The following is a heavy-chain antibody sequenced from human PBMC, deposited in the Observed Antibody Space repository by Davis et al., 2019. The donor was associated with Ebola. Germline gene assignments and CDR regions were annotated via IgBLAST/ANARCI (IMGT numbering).Heavy chain of an antibody. CDR1: GFTFSSYA. J-gene: IGHJ3*02. D-gene: IGHD2-2*01. CDR2: ISYDGSNK. V-gene: IGHV3-30-3*01. CDR3: AKDFLVVPAAHGAFDI. Sequence: PGGSLRLSCAASGFTFSSYAMHWVRQAPGKGLEWVAVISYDGSNKYYADSVKGRFTISRDNSKNTLYLQMNSLRAEDTAVYYCAKDFLVVPAAHGAFDIWGQGTMVTVSS.